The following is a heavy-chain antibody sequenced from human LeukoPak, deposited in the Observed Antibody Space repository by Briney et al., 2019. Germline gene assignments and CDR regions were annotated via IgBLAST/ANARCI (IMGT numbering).Heavy chain of an antibody. J-gene: IGHJ3*02. V-gene: IGHV1-18*01. D-gene: IGHD3-10*01. CDR3: ARDLLLWFGELSIDAFDI. CDR1: GYTFTSYG. CDR2: ISAYNGNT. Sequence: ASVKVSCKASGYTFTSYGISWVRQAPGQGLEWMGWISAYNGNTNYAQKLQGRVTITTDTSTSTAYMELRSLRSDDTAVYYCARDLLLWFGELSIDAFDIWGQGTMVTVSS.